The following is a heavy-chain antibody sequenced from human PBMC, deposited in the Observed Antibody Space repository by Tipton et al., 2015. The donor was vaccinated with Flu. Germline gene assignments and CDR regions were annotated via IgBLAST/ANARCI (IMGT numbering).Heavy chain of an antibody. Sequence: TLSLTCTVSGGSISSYYWSWIRQPPGKGLEWIGYIYNSGSTNYNPSLKSRVTISMDSSRNQFSLKLSFVTAADTAVYYCARGWGLTTTRADAFDIWGQGTMVTVSS. V-gene: IGHV4-59*12. CDR3: ARGWGLTTTRADAFDI. CDR1: GGSISSYY. J-gene: IGHJ3*02. CDR2: IYNSGST. D-gene: IGHD3-16*01.